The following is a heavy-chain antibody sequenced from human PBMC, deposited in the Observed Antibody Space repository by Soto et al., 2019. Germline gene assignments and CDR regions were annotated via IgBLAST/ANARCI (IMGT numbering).Heavy chain of an antibody. Sequence: GASVKVSCKASGYTFTSYYMHWVRQAPGQGLEWMGIINPSGGSTNYAQNFQGRVTMTRDTSTSTVYMELSSLRSEDTAVYYCARDQNQDIVLVPAAMATFDYRGQRTPVTGSS. CDR3: ARDQNQDIVLVPAAMATFDY. CDR1: GYTFTSYY. J-gene: IGHJ4*02. V-gene: IGHV1-46*01. CDR2: INPSGGST. D-gene: IGHD2-2*01.